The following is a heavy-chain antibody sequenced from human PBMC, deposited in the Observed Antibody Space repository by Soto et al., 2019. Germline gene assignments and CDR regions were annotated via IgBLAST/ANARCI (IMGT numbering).Heavy chain of an antibody. J-gene: IGHJ4*02. CDR1: GGSMTTGSYF. D-gene: IGHD1-1*01. CDR3: ARARNRYFDY. CDR2: VFRSGSV. V-gene: IGHV4-61*01. Sequence: LSLTCNVSGGSMTTGSYFWSWIRQPPGKGLEWIGYVFRSGSVNYSPSFKSRVTISIDTSKNQFSLMLKSVTAADTAVYFCARARNRYFDYWGQGALVTVSS.